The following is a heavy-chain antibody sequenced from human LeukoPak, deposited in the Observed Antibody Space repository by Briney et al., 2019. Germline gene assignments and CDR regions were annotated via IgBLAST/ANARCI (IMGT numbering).Heavy chain of an antibody. J-gene: IGHJ3*02. D-gene: IGHD5-12*01. V-gene: IGHV3-21*01. CDR2: ITSSGTYI. CDR3: ARERYSGYDWDAFDI. CDR1: GFTFNNYN. Sequence: GGSLRLSCAASGFTFNNYNMNWVRQAPGKALEWVSSITSSGTYIFYADSVKGRFTISRDNAKNTLYLQMNSLRAEDTAVYYCARERYSGYDWDAFDIWGQGTMVTVSS.